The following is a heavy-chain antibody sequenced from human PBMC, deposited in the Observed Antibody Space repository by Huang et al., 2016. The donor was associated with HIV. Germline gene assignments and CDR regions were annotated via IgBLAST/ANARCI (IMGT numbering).Heavy chain of an antibody. CDR1: GGSISSSSYY. Sequence: QLQLQESGPGLVKPSETLSLTCPVSGGSISSSSYYWGWIRQPPGQGLEWVGTIYYSGTTHNNPSLKSRVTISVDTSKNQFSLKLSSVTAADTAVYYCARHWSYVDFWGGKLYWFDPWGQGTLVTVSS. D-gene: IGHD3-3*01. CDR2: IYYSGTT. CDR3: ARHWSYVDFWGGKLYWFDP. J-gene: IGHJ5*02. V-gene: IGHV4-39*01.